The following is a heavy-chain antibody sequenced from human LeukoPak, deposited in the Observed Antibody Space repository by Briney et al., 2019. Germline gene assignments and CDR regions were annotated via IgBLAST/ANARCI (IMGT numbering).Heavy chain of an antibody. CDR3: ARFLEYSSSTTP. Sequence: ASVKVSCKASGYTFTSYDINWVRQATGQGLEWMGWMNPNSGNTGYAQKFQGRVTMTRDTSISTAYMELSRLRSDDTAVYYCARFLEYSSSTTPWGQGTLVTVSS. D-gene: IGHD6-6*01. CDR1: GYTFTSYD. V-gene: IGHV1-8*01. CDR2: MNPNSGNT. J-gene: IGHJ5*02.